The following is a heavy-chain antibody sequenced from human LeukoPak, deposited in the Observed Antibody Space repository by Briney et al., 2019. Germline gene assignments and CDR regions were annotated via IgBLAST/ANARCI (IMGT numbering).Heavy chain of an antibody. CDR1: GGSTSSCSYY. J-gene: IGHJ4*02. D-gene: IGHD3-22*01. CDR3: AILTYYYDSSGYYRSYYFDY. Sequence: SETLSLTCTVSGGSTSSCSYYWGWIRQPLGKGLEWMGSIYYSGSTYYNPSLKSRVTISVDTSKNQFSLKLSSVTAADTAVYYCAILTYYYDSSGYYRSYYFDYWGQGTLVTVSS. V-gene: IGHV4-39*01. CDR2: IYYSGST.